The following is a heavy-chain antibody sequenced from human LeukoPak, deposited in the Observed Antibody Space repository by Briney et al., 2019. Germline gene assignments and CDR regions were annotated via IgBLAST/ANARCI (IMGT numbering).Heavy chain of an antibody. D-gene: IGHD1-1*01. CDR3: ARPRPHDYYFDL. CDR1: GYTFDDYC. CDR2: INWSRVNT. V-gene: IGHV3-20*04. Sequence: GGSLRLSCAASGYTFDDYCMSWVRQAPGQGLEWVCGINWSRVNTGYADSVKGRFTISRDNAKSSLYLQMNNLRVEDTALYYCARPRPHDYYFDLWGQGTPVTVSS. J-gene: IGHJ4*02.